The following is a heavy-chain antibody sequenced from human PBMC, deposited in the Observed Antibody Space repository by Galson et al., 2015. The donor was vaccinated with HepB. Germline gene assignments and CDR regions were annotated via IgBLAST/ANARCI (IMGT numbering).Heavy chain of an antibody. CDR3: ARGGRGSYSP. CDR1: GGSISSGSYY. D-gene: IGHD1-26*01. V-gene: IGHV4-61*02. CDR2: IYTSGST. J-gene: IGHJ5*02. Sequence: LSLTCTVSGGSISSGSYYWSWIRQPAGKGLEWIGRIYTSGSTNYNPSLKSRVTISVDTSKNQFSLKLSSVTAADTAVYYCARGGRGSYSPWGQGTLVTVSS.